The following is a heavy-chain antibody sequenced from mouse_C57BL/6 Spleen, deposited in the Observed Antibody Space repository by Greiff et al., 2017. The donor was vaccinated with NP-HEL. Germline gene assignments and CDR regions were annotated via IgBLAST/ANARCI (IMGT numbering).Heavy chain of an antibody. J-gene: IGHJ2*01. D-gene: IGHD2-1*01. CDR3: LSYGNYERIW. V-gene: IGHV1-64*01. CDR1: GYTFTGHW. CDR2: IHPKSGRS. Sequence: VQLQQPGAELVKPGASVKLSCKASGYTFTGHWMPWVKQRPVQGLEWIGMIHPKSGRSNSNEKFMGTATLTVDKSTSTAYMQLSSLTSEDSAVYYWLSYGNYERIWWGQGTPLTVSS.